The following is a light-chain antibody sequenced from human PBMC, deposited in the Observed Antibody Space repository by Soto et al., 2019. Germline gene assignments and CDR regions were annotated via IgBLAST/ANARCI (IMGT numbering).Light chain of an antibody. CDR2: GAS. CDR3: QQYGSSGT. V-gene: IGKV3-20*01. Sequence: IVLTHSPGTLSLSPGERATLSFRASQSVSNNYLAWYQQKPGQAPRLLIYGASNRATGIPDRFSGSGSGTDFTLTISRLEPEDFAVYYCQQYGSSGTFGQGTKVDI. J-gene: IGKJ1*01. CDR1: QSVSNNY.